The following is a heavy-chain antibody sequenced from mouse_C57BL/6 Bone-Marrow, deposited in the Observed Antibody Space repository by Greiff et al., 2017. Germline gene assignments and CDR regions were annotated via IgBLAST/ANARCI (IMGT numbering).Heavy chain of an antibody. D-gene: IGHD2-10*02. V-gene: IGHV5-4*01. CDR1: GFTFSSYA. J-gene: IGHJ1*03. CDR3: ARDGGMNWYFDV. CDR2: ISDGGSYT. Sequence: VQVVESGGGLVKPGGSLKLSCAASGFTFSSYAMSWVRQTPEKRLEWVATISDGGSYTYYPDNVKGRFTISRDNAKNNLYLQMSHLKSEDTAMYYCARDGGMNWYFDVWGTGTTVTVSS.